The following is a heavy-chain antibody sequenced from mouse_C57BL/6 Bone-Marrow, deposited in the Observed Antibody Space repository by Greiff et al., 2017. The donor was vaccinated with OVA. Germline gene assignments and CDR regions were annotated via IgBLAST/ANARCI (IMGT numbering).Heavy chain of an antibody. Sequence: VQLQQSGAELVKPGASVKLSCKASGYTFTEYTIHWVKQRSGQGLEWIGWFYPGSGSIKYNEKFKDKATLTADKSSSTVYMELSRLTSEDSAVYFCARHEEGQLRGKYYFDYWGQGTTLTVSS. V-gene: IGHV1-62-2*01. J-gene: IGHJ2*01. D-gene: IGHD3-2*02. CDR1: GYTFTEYT. CDR3: ARHEEGQLRGKYYFDY. CDR2: FYPGSGSI.